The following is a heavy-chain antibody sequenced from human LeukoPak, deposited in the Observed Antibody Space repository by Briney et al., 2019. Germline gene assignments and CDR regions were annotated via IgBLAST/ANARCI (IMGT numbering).Heavy chain of an antibody. CDR2: IFHSGST. CDR3: ARSKAHFSTSWYGTWFDP. CDR1: GDSIFSTTYY. J-gene: IGHJ5*02. V-gene: IGHV4-39*01. Sequence: SETLSLTCTVSGDSIFSTTYYWGWIRQPPGKGLEWIGSIFHSGSTYYNPSLKSRVTISVDTSKNQLSLRLRSVTAADTAVYYCARSKAHFSTSWYGTWFDPWGQGTLDTVSS. D-gene: IGHD2-2*01.